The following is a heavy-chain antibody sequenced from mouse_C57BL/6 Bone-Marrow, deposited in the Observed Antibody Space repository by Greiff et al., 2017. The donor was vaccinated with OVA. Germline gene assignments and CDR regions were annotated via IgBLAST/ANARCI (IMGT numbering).Heavy chain of an antibody. CDR2: IRSKSNNYAT. CDR1: GFSFTTYA. J-gene: IGHJ4*01. Sequence: EVKLVESGGGLVQPKGSLKLSCAASGFSFTTYAMNWVRQAPGKGLEWVARIRSKSNNYATYYADSVKDRFTISRDDSESMLYLQMNNLKTEDTAMYYCVRRDWEGDYWGQGTSVTVSS. CDR3: VRRDWEGDY. D-gene: IGHD4-1*01. V-gene: IGHV10-1*01.